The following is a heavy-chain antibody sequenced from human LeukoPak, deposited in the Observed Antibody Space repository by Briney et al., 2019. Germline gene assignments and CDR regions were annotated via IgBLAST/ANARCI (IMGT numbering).Heavy chain of an antibody. D-gene: IGHD3-22*01. CDR1: SFTFTTYW. Sequence: GGSLRLSCAASSFTFTTYWMTWVRQAPGKGLEWVAVISYDGSNKYYADSVKGRFTISRDNSKNTLYLQMNSLRAEDTAVYYCAKPYYYDSSGYYYPTPYFDYWGQGTLVTVSS. CDR2: ISYDGSNK. J-gene: IGHJ4*02. CDR3: AKPYYYDSSGYYYPTPYFDY. V-gene: IGHV3-30*18.